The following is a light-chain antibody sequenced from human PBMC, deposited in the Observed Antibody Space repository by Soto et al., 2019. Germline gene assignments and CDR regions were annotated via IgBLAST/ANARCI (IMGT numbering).Light chain of an antibody. V-gene: IGKV3-20*01. CDR1: QSISSNY. J-gene: IGKJ4*01. CDR2: GAS. Sequence: EIELTQSPGTLSLSPGETVTLSCRASQSISSNYVAWFQHKPGQAPRLLIYGASSRAPGIPARFSGSGSGTDFSLTINRLEPEDSAVFYCQQYGYPQLTFGGGTKVEIK. CDR3: QQYGYPQLT.